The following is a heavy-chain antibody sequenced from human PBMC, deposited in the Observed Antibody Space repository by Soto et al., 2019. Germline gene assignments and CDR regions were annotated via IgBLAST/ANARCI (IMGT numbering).Heavy chain of an antibody. D-gene: IGHD6-19*01. V-gene: IGHV3-33*01. J-gene: IGHJ4*02. CDR1: GFTFSSYG. CDR3: ARVHKAYSSGWFPSQAFDY. CDR2: IWYDGSNK. Sequence: QVQLVESGGGVVQPGRSLRLSCVASGFTFSSYGMHWVRQAPGKGLEWVAVIWYDGSNKYYADSVKGRFTISRDNSKNTLYPQTNSLRREDTAVYYCARVHKAYSSGWFPSQAFDYWGQGTLVTVSS.